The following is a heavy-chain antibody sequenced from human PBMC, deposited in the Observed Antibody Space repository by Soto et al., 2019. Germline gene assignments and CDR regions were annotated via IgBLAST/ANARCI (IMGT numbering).Heavy chain of an antibody. J-gene: IGHJ4*02. CDR1: GGSISSGGYY. Sequence: PSETLSLTCTVSGGSISSGGYYWSWIRQHPGKGLEWIGYIYYSGSTYYNPSLRSRVTISVDTSKNQFSLKLSSVTAADTAVYYCARTAGYNSCGYASPDYWGQGTLVTVSS. CDR3: ARTAGYNSCGYASPDY. D-gene: IGHD5-18*01. V-gene: IGHV4-31*03. CDR2: IYYSGST.